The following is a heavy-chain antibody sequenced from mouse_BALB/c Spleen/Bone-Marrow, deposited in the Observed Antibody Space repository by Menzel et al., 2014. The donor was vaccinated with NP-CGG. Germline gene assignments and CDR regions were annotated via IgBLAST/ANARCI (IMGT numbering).Heavy chain of an antibody. D-gene: IGHD1-1*02. CDR2: IGAGGST. CDR3: ARSPTGSWAMDY. J-gene: IGHJ4*01. CDR1: GFSLTSYG. Sequence: VQLQQSGPGLVAPSQSLSITCTVSGFSLTSYGVYWVRQPPGKGLEWLGVIGAGGSTNYNSALMSRLSISKDNSKSQVFLKMHSLQTDDTAMYYCARSPTGSWAMDYRGQGTSVTVSS. V-gene: IGHV2-9*02.